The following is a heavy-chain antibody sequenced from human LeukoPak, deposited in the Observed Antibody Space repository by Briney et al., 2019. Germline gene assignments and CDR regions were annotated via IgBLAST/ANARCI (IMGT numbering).Heavy chain of an antibody. D-gene: IGHD1-1*01. CDR3: AREYKESKWNDGGAFDI. Sequence: SVKISCKASGGTFSSYAISWVRQAPGQRLEWMGGISQLLNVPHYSQQFLDRVTISADRSTTTAYMELRSLTSGDTAMYFCAREYKESKWNDGGAFDIWGHGTVVTVSS. J-gene: IGHJ3*02. CDR2: ISQLLNVP. V-gene: IGHV1-69*10. CDR1: GGTFSSYA.